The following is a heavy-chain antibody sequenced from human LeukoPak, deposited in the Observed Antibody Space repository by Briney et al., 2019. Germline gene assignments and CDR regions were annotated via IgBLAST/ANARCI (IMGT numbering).Heavy chain of an antibody. CDR3: ARDPPLSITGTTETGDY. J-gene: IGHJ4*02. Sequence: GASVKVSCKASGYTFTSYGINWVRQATGQGLEWMGWMNPNSGNTGYAQKFQGRVTMTRNTSISTAYMELSSLRSEDTAVYYCARDPPLSITGTTETGDYWGQGTLVTVSS. CDR2: MNPNSGNT. V-gene: IGHV1-8*02. CDR1: GYTFTSYG. D-gene: IGHD1-7*01.